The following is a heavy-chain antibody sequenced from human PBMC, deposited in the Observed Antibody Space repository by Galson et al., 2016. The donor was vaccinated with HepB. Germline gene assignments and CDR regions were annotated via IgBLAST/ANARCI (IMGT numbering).Heavy chain of an antibody. Sequence: SETLSLTCTVSGDSISSYYRSWFRQPPGKGLELLGYISFDGTIKYNPSLKSRVTISEDTSKNHFSLKLKSVTAADTAVYYCANNPTYSSGWHYFGSWGQGTLVAVSS. CDR2: ISFDGTI. D-gene: IGHD6-19*01. CDR3: ANNPTYSSGWHYFGS. V-gene: IGHV4-59*01. J-gene: IGHJ4*02. CDR1: GDSISSYY.